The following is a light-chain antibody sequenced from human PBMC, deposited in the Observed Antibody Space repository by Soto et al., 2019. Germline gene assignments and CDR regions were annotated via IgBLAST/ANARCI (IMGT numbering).Light chain of an antibody. CDR2: DAS. CDR3: QQYNSYSSWT. V-gene: IGKV1-5*01. J-gene: IGKJ1*01. CDR1: QSISSW. Sequence: DIQMTQSPSTLSASVGDRVTITCRASQSISSWLAWYQQKPGKAPKLLIYDASSLESGVPSRFSGSGSGTEFTLTFSCLQPADFATYYCQQYNSYSSWTFGQGTKVEIK.